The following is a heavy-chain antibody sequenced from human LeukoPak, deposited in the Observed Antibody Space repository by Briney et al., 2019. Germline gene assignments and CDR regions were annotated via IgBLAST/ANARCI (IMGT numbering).Heavy chain of an antibody. CDR3: ARAAGYCSSTSCYVFDY. D-gene: IGHD2-2*01. V-gene: IGHV1-18*04. Sequence: GASVKVSCKASGYTFTSYGISWVRQAPGQGLEWMGWISAYNGNTNYAQKLQGRVTMTTDTSTSTAYMELRSPRSDDTAVYYCARAAGYCSSTSCYVFDYWGQGTLVTVSS. CDR1: GYTFTSYG. J-gene: IGHJ4*02. CDR2: ISAYNGNT.